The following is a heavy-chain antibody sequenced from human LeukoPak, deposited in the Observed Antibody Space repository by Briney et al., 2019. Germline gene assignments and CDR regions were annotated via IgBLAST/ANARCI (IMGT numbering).Heavy chain of an antibody. V-gene: IGHV3-30*02. CDR3: AKLNWGKTKPIDY. Sequence: PGGSLRLSCAASGFTFSSHGMHWVRQAPGKGLEWVAFIRYDGSNKYYADSVKGRFTISRDNSKNTLYLQMNSLRAEDTAVYYCAKLNWGKTKPIDYWGQGTLVTVSS. CDR2: IRYDGSNK. CDR1: GFTFSSHG. D-gene: IGHD7-27*01. J-gene: IGHJ4*02.